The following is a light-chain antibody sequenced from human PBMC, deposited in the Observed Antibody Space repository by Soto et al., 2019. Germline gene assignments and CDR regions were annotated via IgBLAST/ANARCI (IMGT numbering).Light chain of an antibody. CDR3: QHRANWLGT. Sequence: EIVLTQSPATLSLSPGERATLSCRASQSVGSFLAWYQQKSGQTPRLLIYDASNRVTGIRARFRGRGSWTDFALTISSLEPEDFAVYYCQHRANWLGTFGPGTKVDMK. V-gene: IGKV3-11*01. CDR2: DAS. J-gene: IGKJ3*01. CDR1: QSVGSF.